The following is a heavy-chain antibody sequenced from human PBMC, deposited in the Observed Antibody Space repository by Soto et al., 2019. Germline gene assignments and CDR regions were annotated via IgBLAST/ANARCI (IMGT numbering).Heavy chain of an antibody. CDR1: GFTFSSYE. D-gene: IGHD2-21*01. V-gene: IGHV3-48*03. J-gene: IGHJ4*02. CDR2: ISSSGSTI. Sequence: EVQLVESGGGLVQPGGSLRLSCAASGFTFSSYEMNWVRQAPGKGLEWVSYISSSGSTIYYADSVKGRFTISRDNAKKSLYRKKNSRRAGDTAVDYCGRGQYRGGGGYFDYWGQETLVTVSS. CDR3: GRGQYRGGGGYFDY.